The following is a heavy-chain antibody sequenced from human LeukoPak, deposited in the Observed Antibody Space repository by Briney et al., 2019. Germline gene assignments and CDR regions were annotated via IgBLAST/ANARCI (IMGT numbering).Heavy chain of an antibody. CDR3: AELGITMIGGV. D-gene: IGHD3-10*02. CDR2: ISSSGSTI. J-gene: IGHJ6*04. CDR1: GFTVNYKY. Sequence: GGSLRLSCAASGFTVNYKYMIWVRQAPGKGLEWVSYISSSGSTIYYADSVKGRFTISRDNAKNSLYLQMNSLRAEDTAVYYCAELGITMIGGVWGKGTTVTISS. V-gene: IGHV3-11*04.